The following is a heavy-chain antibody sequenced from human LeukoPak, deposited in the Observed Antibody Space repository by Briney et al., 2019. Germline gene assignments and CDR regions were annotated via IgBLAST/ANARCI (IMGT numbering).Heavy chain of an antibody. D-gene: IGHD6-19*01. V-gene: IGHV4-34*01. CDR3: ARGQWLRGKNWFGP. CDR2: INHSGST. Sequence: SETLSLTCAVYGGSFSGYYWSWTRQPPGKGLEWIGEINHSGSTNYNPSLKSRVTISVDTSKNQFSLKLSSVTAADTAVYYCARGQWLRGKNWFGPWGQGTLVTVSS. CDR1: GGSFSGYY. J-gene: IGHJ5*02.